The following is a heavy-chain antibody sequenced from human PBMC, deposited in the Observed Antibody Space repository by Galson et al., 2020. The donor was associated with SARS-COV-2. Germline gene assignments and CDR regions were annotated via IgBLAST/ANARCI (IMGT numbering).Heavy chain of an antibody. J-gene: IGHJ4*01. V-gene: IGHV4-61*01. Sequence: SQTMSLTCPLSGGSASSRSSYWNWIRQPPGKGLEWIWYLYYSRSTNYNPSLKSRVTISVDTSKNQFSLKLRSVPAADTAVYYCARESYYYDSSGYATRAYDYWGHGTLVTGSS. CDR2: LYYSRST. D-gene: IGHD3-22*01. CDR1: GGSASSRSSY. CDR3: ARESYYYDSSGYATRAYDY.